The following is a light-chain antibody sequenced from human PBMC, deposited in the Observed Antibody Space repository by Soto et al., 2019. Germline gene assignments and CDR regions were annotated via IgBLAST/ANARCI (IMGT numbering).Light chain of an antibody. CDR3: QSYDSSNHGV. CDR1: SGSIASNY. J-gene: IGLJ2*01. Sequence: NFMLTQPHSVSESPGKTVTISCTGSSGSIASNYVQWYQQRPGSAPTTVIYEDNKRPSGVPDRFSGSIDSSSNSASLTISGLKTEDEADYYCQSYDSSNHGVFGGGTKVTVL. CDR2: EDN. V-gene: IGLV6-57*02.